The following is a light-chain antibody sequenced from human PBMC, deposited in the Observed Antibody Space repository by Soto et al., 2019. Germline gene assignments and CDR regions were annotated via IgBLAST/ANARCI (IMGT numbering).Light chain of an antibody. V-gene: IGKV1-39*01. CDR1: LSISSW. CDR2: AAS. Sequence: DIHMTQSPSSLSASVGDRVSIRCLASLSISSWFAWYQQKTGKAPKLLIYAASSLQSGVPSRFSGTGSGTDFTLPISSLQTEDFSTYYCQQSYSNPLTFGGGTKVDIK. J-gene: IGKJ4*01. CDR3: QQSYSNPLT.